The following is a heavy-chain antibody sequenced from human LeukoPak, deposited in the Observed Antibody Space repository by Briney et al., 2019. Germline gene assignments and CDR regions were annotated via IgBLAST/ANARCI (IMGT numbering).Heavy chain of an antibody. Sequence: GGSLRLSCAASGFAFSSHAMSWVRQAPGKGLEWVSAISGGGETTWYADSVKGRFIMSRDNSKNTLYLQMNSLRAEDTAVYYCATLYGDYNWYFDLWGRGTLVTVSS. CDR1: GFAFSSHA. CDR3: ATLYGDYNWYFDL. V-gene: IGHV3-23*01. CDR2: ISGGGETT. D-gene: IGHD4-17*01. J-gene: IGHJ2*01.